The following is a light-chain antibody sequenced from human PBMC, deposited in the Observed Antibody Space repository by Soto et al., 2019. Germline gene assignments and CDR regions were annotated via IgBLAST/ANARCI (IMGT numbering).Light chain of an antibody. Sequence: QSVLTQPPSVSGAPGQRVTISCTGSTSNIGAGYDVHWYHQLPATAPKLLIYGNNNRPSGVPDRFSGSKSGTSASLAITGLQAEDEADYYCQSYDISLSGWVFGRGTKLTVL. J-gene: IGLJ3*02. V-gene: IGLV1-40*01. CDR1: TSNIGAGYD. CDR2: GNN. CDR3: QSYDISLSGWV.